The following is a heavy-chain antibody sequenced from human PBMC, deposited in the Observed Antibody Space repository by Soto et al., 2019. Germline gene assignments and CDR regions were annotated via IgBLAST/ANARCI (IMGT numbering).Heavy chain of an antibody. CDR1: GGSISSYY. CDR3: ARAPTKDYDFWSGYSDLYYYGMDV. Sequence: LETLSLTCTVSGGSISSYYWSWIRQPPGKGLEWIGYIYYSGSTNYNPSLKSRVTISVDTSKNQFSLKLSSVTAADTAVYYCARAPTKDYDFWSGYSDLYYYGMDVWGQGTTVTVSS. CDR2: IYYSGST. J-gene: IGHJ6*02. V-gene: IGHV4-59*01. D-gene: IGHD3-3*01.